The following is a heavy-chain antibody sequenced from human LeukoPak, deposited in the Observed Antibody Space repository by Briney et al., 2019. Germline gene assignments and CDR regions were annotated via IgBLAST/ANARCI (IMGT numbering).Heavy chain of an antibody. J-gene: IGHJ4*02. CDR1: GFTFSHHG. V-gene: IGHV3-23*01. D-gene: IGHD3-22*01. CDR3: ARDSPADSSGYYYVGLFDY. CDR2: VGPSGART. Sequence: GGSLRLSCAASGFTFSHHGMNWVRQAPGKGLEWVSGVGPSGARTYYADSVKGRFTVSRDNSKNMVFLQMNSLRAEDTAVYYCARDSPADSSGYYYVGLFDYWGQGTLVTVSS.